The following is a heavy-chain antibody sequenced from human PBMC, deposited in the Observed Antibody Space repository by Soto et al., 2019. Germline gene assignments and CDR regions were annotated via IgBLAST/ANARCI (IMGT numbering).Heavy chain of an antibody. CDR2: INEDGSEK. CDR1: GFIFSSSW. Sequence: PGGSLRLSCAGSGFIFSSSWMNWARQTPGKGLEWVATINEDGSEKYYVDSVKGRFTISRDNAKDLLYLHMNSLRAEDTAVYYCARHDPWTATTVGYWGQGTLVTVSS. V-gene: IGHV3-7*05. J-gene: IGHJ4*02. CDR3: ARHDPWTATTVGY. D-gene: IGHD4-17*01.